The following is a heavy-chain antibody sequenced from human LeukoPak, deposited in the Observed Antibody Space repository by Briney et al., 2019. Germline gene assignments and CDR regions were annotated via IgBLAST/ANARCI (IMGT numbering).Heavy chain of an antibody. Sequence: SETLSLTCAVYGGSFSGYYWSWIRQPPGKGLEWIGEINHSGSTNYNPSLKSRVTISVGTSKNQFSLKLSSVTAADTAVYYCARGLGIAVAGTGVVGGPHYYGMDVWGQGTTVTVSS. CDR1: GGSFSGYY. J-gene: IGHJ6*02. V-gene: IGHV4-34*01. CDR3: ARGLGIAVAGTGVVGGPHYYGMDV. CDR2: INHSGST. D-gene: IGHD6-19*01.